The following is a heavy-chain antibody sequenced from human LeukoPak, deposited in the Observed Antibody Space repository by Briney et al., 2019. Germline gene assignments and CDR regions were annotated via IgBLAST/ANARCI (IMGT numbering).Heavy chain of an antibody. J-gene: IGHJ6*02. CDR1: GGSISPYY. CDR3: ARHSYNYYGLDV. CDR2: IYYSGTT. V-gene: IGHV4-59*08. Sequence: SETLFLTCTVSGGSISPYYWSWIRQPPGKGLEWIGYIYYSGTTNYNPSLKSRVTMSVDTSNNHLSLRLTSVTAADTALYYCARHSYNYYGLDVWGQGTTITVSS.